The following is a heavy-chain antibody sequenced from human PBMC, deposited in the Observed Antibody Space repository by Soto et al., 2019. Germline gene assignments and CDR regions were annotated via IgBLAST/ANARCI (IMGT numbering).Heavy chain of an antibody. J-gene: IGHJ5*02. CDR1: GFTPNSFF. CDR2: ISNDGSST. CDR3: VRDQDSRGYSVFNL. D-gene: IGHD3-22*01. V-gene: IGHV3-74*01. Sequence: GGSLRLSCAAPGFTPNSFFMHWVRHAPGKGLMWVSRISNDGSSTTYADSVKGRFTISRDNARNTLYLQMNSLRADDTAVYFCVRDQDSRGYSVFNLWGQGAQVTVSS.